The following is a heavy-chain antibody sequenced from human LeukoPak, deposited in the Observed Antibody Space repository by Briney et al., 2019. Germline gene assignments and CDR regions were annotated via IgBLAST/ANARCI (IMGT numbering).Heavy chain of an antibody. CDR2: IKQDGSEK. Sequence: GGSLSLSCAASGFTFSSYWMSWVRQAPGKGLEWVANIKQDGSEKYYVDSVKGRFTISRDNAKNSLYLQMNSLRAEDTAVYYCARRDYYGSGSYGGLEYYFDYWGQGTLVTVSS. CDR1: GFTFSSYW. J-gene: IGHJ4*02. V-gene: IGHV3-7*03. CDR3: ARRDYYGSGSYGGLEYYFDY. D-gene: IGHD3-10*01.